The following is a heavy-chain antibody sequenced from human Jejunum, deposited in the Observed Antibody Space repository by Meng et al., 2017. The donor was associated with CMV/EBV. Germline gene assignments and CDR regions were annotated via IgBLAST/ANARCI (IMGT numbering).Heavy chain of an antibody. D-gene: IGHD1-7*01. CDR1: FNDPY. CDR2: IRNKANSYTT. J-gene: IGHJ4*02. CDR3: TRVRKGLAGQTTLDY. Sequence: FNDPYIGWVRQAPGKGLEWFGRIRNKANSYTTLYAASVKDRFNFSRDDSKNSVFLQLNSLKTADTAVYYCTRVRKGLAGQTTLDYWGQGTLVTVSS. V-gene: IGHV3-72*01.